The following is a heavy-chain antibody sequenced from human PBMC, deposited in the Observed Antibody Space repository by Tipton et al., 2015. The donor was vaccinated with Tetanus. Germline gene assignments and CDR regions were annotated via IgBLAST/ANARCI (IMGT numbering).Heavy chain of an antibody. J-gene: IGHJ4*02. CDR2: ISPDGGTI. CDR3: AREPSFGEYDY. D-gene: IGHD4-17*01. Sequence: SLRLSCAASGLTFSDYGMHWVRQAPGKGLEWVAAISPDGGTIYYADSVKGRFTISRDNSKNSLYLQINSLRDEDTALFYCAREPSFGEYDYWCQGTLVTVSS. V-gene: IGHV3-30*03. CDR1: GLTFSDYG.